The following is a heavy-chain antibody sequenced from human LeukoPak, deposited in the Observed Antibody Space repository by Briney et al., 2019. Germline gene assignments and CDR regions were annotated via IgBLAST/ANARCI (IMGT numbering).Heavy chain of an antibody. CDR1: GFTFSDYY. CDR2: IKTDGSEK. Sequence: GGSLRLSCAASGFTFSDYYMSWIRQAPGKGLEWVANIKTDGSEKYYVDSVKGRFTISRDNAKNSLYLQMNSLRAEDTVVYYCATYSSRNAREFQSWGQGTLVTVSS. CDR3: ATYSSRNAREFQS. J-gene: IGHJ1*01. V-gene: IGHV3-7*01. D-gene: IGHD2-2*01.